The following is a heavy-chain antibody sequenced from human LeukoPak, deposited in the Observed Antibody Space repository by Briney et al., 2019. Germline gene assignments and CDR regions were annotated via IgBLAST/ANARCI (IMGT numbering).Heavy chain of an antibody. Sequence: TGGSLRLSCAASGFTFSDYYMSWIRQAPGKGLEWVSYISSTANVIYYADSVKGRFTISRDDAKNSLYLQMNSPRAEDTAVYYCARVMRASLFPFDYWGQGTLVTVSS. V-gene: IGHV3-11*01. D-gene: IGHD3-3*01. CDR2: ISSTANVI. CDR3: ARVMRASLFPFDY. CDR1: GFTFSDYY. J-gene: IGHJ4*02.